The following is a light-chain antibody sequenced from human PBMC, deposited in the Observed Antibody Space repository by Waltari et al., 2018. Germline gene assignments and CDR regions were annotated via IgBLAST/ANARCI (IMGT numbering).Light chain of an antibody. CDR3: QQRYKWPLT. Sequence: RAPLSCRASQSVSTYLAWYQQRPGQPPRLLIDDSSSRATGIPARFSGSGSETDFTLTISSLEPEDFAVYYCQQRYKWPLTFGGGSKVEI. V-gene: IGKV3-11*01. CDR1: QSVSTY. CDR2: DSS. J-gene: IGKJ4*01.